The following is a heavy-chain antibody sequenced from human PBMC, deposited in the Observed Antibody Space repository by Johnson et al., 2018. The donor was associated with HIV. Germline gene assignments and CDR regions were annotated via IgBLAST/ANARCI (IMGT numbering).Heavy chain of an antibody. CDR2: ISWNRGSI. J-gene: IGHJ3*02. Sequence: VQLVESGGGLVQPGRSLRLSCVASGFTFDDYAMHWVRQVSGKGLEWVSGISWNRGSIGYADSVKGRFTISRDNAKNSLYLQMNSLRAEDTALYYCAKDMGGVGVMLDNAFDIWGQGTVVTVSS. CDR3: AKDMGGVGVMLDNAFDI. CDR1: GFTFDDYA. D-gene: IGHD3-16*01. V-gene: IGHV3-9*01.